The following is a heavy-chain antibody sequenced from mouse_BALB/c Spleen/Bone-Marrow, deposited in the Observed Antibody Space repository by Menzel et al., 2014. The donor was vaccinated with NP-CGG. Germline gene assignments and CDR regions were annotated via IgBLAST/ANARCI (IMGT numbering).Heavy chain of an antibody. J-gene: IGHJ3*01. CDR2: INSGGSYT. CDR1: GFTFSSYG. Sequence: EVKVVESGGDLVKPGGSLKLSCAASGFTFSSYGMSWVRQTPGKRLEWVATINSGGSYTYYSDSVKGRFTISRDNAKNTLYLQMSSLKSEDTAMYYCARRGLYDGSAWFAYWGQGTLVTVSA. CDR3: ARRGLYDGSAWFAY. D-gene: IGHD2-3*01. V-gene: IGHV5-6*02.